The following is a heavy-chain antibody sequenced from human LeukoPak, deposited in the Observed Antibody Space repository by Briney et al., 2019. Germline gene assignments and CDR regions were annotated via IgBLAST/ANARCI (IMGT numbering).Heavy chain of an antibody. CDR1: GDSISRGDYN. CDR3: VRLTYYYALDV. V-gene: IGHV4-31*03. CDR2: MYYSGST. Sequence: SETLSLTCTVSGDSISRGDYNWGWIRQHPGKGLEWIGFMYYSGSTYYNPSLKSRVTISVDTSKNQFSLQLSSVTAADTAVYYCVRLTYYYALDVWGQGTTVTVSS. J-gene: IGHJ6*02.